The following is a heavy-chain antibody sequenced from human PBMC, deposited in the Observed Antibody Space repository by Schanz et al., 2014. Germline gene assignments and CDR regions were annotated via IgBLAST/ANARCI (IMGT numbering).Heavy chain of an antibody. V-gene: IGHV3-30*19. J-gene: IGHJ4*02. Sequence: QVQMVESGGGVVQPGGSLRLSCAASGFIFSNYGMHWVRQAPGKGLEWVAVISYDGSNKYYADSVKGRFTISRDNSKNTLYLQMNTLRAEDTAVYYCARDRGYCSGGSCLTFDYWGQGTQVTVSS. CDR2: ISYDGSNK. D-gene: IGHD2-15*01. CDR3: ARDRGYCSGGSCLTFDY. CDR1: GFIFSNYG.